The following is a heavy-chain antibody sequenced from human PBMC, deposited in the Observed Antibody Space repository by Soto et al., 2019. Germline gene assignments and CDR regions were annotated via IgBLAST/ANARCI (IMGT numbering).Heavy chain of an antibody. CDR3: ARDRDGTTPLYGMDV. J-gene: IGHJ6*02. CDR1: GGTFSSYA. V-gene: IGHV1-69*13. D-gene: IGHD4-17*01. CDR2: IIPIFGTA. Sequence: RASVKVSCKASGGTFSSYAISWVRQAPGQGLEWMGGIIPIFGTANYAQKFQGRVTITADESTSTAYMELSSLRSEDTAVYYCARDRDGTTPLYGMDVWGQGTTVTVSS.